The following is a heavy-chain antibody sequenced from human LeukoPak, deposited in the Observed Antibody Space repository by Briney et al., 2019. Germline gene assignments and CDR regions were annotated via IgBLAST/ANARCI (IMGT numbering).Heavy chain of an antibody. CDR2: INPNSGGA. CDR1: GYSFTGYY. Sequence: ASVKVSCKTSGYSFTGYYIHWVRQAPGQGLEWMGWINPNSGGANYAQKFQGRVTMTRDTSISTAYMELSSLRSDDAAVYYCARGDTAMIFDYWGQGTLVTVSS. CDR3: ARGDTAMIFDY. V-gene: IGHV1-2*02. J-gene: IGHJ4*02. D-gene: IGHD5-18*01.